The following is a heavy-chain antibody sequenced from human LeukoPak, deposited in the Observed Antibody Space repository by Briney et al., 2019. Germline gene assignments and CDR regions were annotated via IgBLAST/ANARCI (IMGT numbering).Heavy chain of an antibody. Sequence: PGGSLRLSCAASGFTFSSYAMSWVRQAPGKGLEWVSAISGSGGSTYYADSVKGRFTISRDNSKNTLYLQMNSLRAEDTAVYYCAKDPSKYSSIWYVVYWGQGTLVTVSS. CDR1: GFTFSSYA. V-gene: IGHV3-23*01. D-gene: IGHD6-13*01. CDR2: ISGSGGST. CDR3: AKDPSKYSSIWYVVY. J-gene: IGHJ4*02.